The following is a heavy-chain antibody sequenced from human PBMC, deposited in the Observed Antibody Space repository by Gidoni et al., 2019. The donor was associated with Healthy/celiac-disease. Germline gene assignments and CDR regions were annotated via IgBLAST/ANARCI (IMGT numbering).Heavy chain of an antibody. Sequence: QVQLQESGPGLVKPSETLSLTCTVSGGSVSSGSYYWSWIRQPPGKGLEWIGYIYYSGSTNYTPSLKSRVTISVDTSKNQFSLKLSSVTAADTAVYYCARGTVAGLDYWGQGTLVTVSS. CDR3: ARGTVAGLDY. J-gene: IGHJ4*02. CDR2: IYYSGST. D-gene: IGHD6-19*01. V-gene: IGHV4-61*01. CDR1: GGSVSSGSYY.